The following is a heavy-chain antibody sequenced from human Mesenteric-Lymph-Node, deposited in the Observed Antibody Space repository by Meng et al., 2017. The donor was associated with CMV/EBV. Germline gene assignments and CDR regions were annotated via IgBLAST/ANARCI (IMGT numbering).Heavy chain of an antibody. V-gene: IGHV1-18*01. CDR2: ISAYNGNT. Sequence: ASVKVSCKASGYTFTSYGISWVRQASGQGLEWMGWISAYNGNTNYTQKFQGRVTMTRNTSISTAYMELSSLRSEDTAVYYCARGGYCSSTSCYMNWFDPWGQGTLVTVSS. CDR1: GYTFTSYG. CDR3: ARGGYCSSTSCYMNWFDP. D-gene: IGHD2-2*02. J-gene: IGHJ5*02.